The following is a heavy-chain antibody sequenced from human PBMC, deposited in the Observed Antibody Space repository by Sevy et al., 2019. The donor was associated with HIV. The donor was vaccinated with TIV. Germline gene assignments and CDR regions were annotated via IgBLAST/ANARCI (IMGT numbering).Heavy chain of an antibody. J-gene: IGHJ4*01. V-gene: IGHV4-34*01. D-gene: IGHD2-15*01. CDR2: VSQSGSA. Sequence: SETLSLTCAVSGVSFSDYYWAWIRQAPGKGLEWIGEVSQSGSANYNPSLRSRVIMSLDTSKNHVSLKLTSVTAADTAMYYCARGPLFSPEYCSGVTCPTIDFWSQGTLVTVSS. CDR3: ARGPLFSPEYCSGVTCPTIDF. CDR1: GVSFSDYY.